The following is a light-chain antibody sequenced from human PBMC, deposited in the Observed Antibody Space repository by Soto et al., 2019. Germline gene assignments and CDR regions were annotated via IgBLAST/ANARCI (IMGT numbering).Light chain of an antibody. CDR2: EVS. Sequence: QSALTQPASVSGSPGQSITISCTGTSSDVGAYNFVSWYQQHPGKAPKLIFYEVSKRPSGVPDRFSGSKSGNTASLTVSGLQAEDEADYYCSSYAGSTNDVVFGGGTKLTVL. J-gene: IGLJ2*01. CDR1: SSDVGAYNF. CDR3: SSYAGSTNDVV. V-gene: IGLV2-8*01.